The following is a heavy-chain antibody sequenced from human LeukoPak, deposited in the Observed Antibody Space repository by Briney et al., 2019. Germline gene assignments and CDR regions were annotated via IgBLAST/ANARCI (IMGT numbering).Heavy chain of an antibody. D-gene: IGHD3-9*01. Sequence: GGSLRLSCAASGFTFSNYAMSWVRQAPGKGLEWVSAITGSGSGIYYADSMKSRFTISRDNSKNTLYLQINSLRAEATAVYYCAKWGDYDVLTGYYVSDYWGQGTLVTVSS. J-gene: IGHJ4*02. CDR3: AKWGDYDVLTGYYVSDY. V-gene: IGHV3-23*01. CDR2: ITGSGSGI. CDR1: GFTFSNYA.